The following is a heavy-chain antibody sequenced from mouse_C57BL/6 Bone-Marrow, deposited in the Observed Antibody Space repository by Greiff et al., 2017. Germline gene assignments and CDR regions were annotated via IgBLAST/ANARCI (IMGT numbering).Heavy chain of an antibody. V-gene: IGHV14-4*01. J-gene: IGHJ1*03. CDR1: GFNIKDDY. Sequence: VQLKESGAELVRPGASVKLSCTASGFNIKDDYMHWVKQRPEQGLEWIGWIDPENGDTEYASKFQGKATITADTSSNTAYLQLSSLTSEDTAVYYCTTFYDTEYFDVWGTGTTVTVSS. D-gene: IGHD1-1*01. CDR2: IDPENGDT. CDR3: TTFYDTEYFDV.